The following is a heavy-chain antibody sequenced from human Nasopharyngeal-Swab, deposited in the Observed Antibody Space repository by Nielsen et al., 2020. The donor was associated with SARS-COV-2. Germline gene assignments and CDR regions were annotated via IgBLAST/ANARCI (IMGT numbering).Heavy chain of an antibody. D-gene: IGHD3-10*01. CDR2: INSDGSST. CDR1: GFTFSSYW. V-gene: IGHV3-74*01. Sequence: SLKISCSASGFTFSSYWMHWVRQAPWKGLVWVSRINSDGSSTSYADSVKGRFTISRDNAKNTLYLQMNSLRAEDTAVYYCARVPTMEVMYYYYGMDVWGQGTTVTVSS. J-gene: IGHJ6*02. CDR3: ARVPTMEVMYYYYGMDV.